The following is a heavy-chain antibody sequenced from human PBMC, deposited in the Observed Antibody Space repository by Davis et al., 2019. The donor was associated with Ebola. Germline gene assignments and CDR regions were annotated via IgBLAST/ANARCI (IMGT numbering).Heavy chain of an antibody. J-gene: IGHJ4*02. V-gene: IGHV1-69*13. Sequence: SVTVSCKASGGSFNNYAISWVRQAPGQGLVWMGGIIPLFDSATNAQKFEGRVTVTADGSTSTAYMDLSRLTSDDTAVYYCARVGDCSDGTCYWLRDENWGQGTLVTVSS. CDR2: IIPLFDSA. D-gene: IGHD2-15*01. CDR1: GGSFNNYA. CDR3: ARVGDCSDGTCYWLRDEN.